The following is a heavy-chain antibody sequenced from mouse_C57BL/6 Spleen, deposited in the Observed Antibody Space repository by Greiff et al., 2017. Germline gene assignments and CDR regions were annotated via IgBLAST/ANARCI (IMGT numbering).Heavy chain of an antibody. D-gene: IGHD2-4*01. CDR2: IYPRSGNT. CDR1: GYTFTSYG. J-gene: IGHJ4*01. CDR3: AGITTSYYAMDY. Sequence: VQLQQSGAELARPGASVKLSCTASGYTFTSYGISWVKQRTGQGLEWIGEIYPRSGNTYYNEKFKGKATLTADKSSSTAYMELRSLTSEDSAVYFCAGITTSYYAMDYWGQGTSVTVSS. V-gene: IGHV1-81*01.